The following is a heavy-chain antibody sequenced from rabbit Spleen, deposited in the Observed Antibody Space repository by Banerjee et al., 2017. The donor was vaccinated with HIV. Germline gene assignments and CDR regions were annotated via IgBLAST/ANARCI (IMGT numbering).Heavy chain of an antibody. Sequence: QEQLKESGGGLVQPGGSLKLSCKASGFTISSYYMNWVRQAPGKGLEWIGYIDPVFGITYYANWVNGRFSISKTSSTTVTLQMTSLTAADTATYFCARDNYAGAADGGFVDFGMDLWGPGTLVTVS. D-gene: IGHD4-2*01. V-gene: IGHV1S39*01. CDR3: ARDNYAGAADGGFVDFGMDL. J-gene: IGHJ6*01. CDR1: GFTISSYYM. CDR2: IDPVFGIT.